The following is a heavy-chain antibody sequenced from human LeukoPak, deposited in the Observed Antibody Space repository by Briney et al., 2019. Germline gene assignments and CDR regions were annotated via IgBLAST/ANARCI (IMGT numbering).Heavy chain of an antibody. CDR2: ISAYNGNT. CDR1: GYTFTSYG. J-gene: IGHJ6*03. V-gene: IGHV1-18*01. CDR3: ARDPYTPRGGGYYMDV. D-gene: IGHD2-15*01. Sequence: ASVKVSCKASGYTFTSYGISWVRQAPGQGLEWMGWISAYNGNTNYAQKLQGRVTMTTDTSTSTAYMELRSLRSDDTAVYYCARDPYTPRGGGYYMDVWGKGTTVTVSS.